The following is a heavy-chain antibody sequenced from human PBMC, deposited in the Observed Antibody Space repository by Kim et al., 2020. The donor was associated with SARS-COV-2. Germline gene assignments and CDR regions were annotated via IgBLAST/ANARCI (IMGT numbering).Heavy chain of an antibody. J-gene: IGHJ4*02. CDR3: AEDIGSNAVY. CDR2: ST. V-gene: IGHV3-43*01. Sequence: STYYADAVKGRFTISRYNGKNSLFLQMNSLRNEDSAFYYCAEDIGSNAVYWGQGILVTVSS. D-gene: IGHD2-2*01.